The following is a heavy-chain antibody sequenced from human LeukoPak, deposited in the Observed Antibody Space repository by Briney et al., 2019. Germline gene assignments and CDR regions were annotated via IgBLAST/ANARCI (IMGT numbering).Heavy chain of an antibody. D-gene: IGHD3-22*01. J-gene: IGHJ6*03. V-gene: IGHV5-51*01. Sequence: GESLKISCKGSGYSFTSYWIGWVRQMPGKGLEWLGIIYCGDSDTRYSPSFQGQVTISADKSISTAYLQWSSLKASDTAMYYCARHNRRAYYYDSSGYYYYYYMDVWGKGTTVTISS. CDR1: GYSFTSYW. CDR3: ARHNRRAYYYDSSGYYYYYYMDV. CDR2: IYCGDSDT.